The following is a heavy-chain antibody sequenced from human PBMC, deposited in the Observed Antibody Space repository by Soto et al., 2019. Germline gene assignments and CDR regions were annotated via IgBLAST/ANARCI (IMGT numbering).Heavy chain of an antibody. D-gene: IGHD3-10*01. V-gene: IGHV1-69*13. J-gene: IGHJ5*02. Sequence: ASVKVSCKASGGTFSSYAISWVRQAPGLGLEWMGGIIPIFGTANYAQKFQGRVTITADESTSTAYMELSSLRSEDTAVYYCAGDRGSGSYYSSLDWFDPWGQGTLVTVSS. CDR2: IIPIFGTA. CDR1: GGTFSSYA. CDR3: AGDRGSGSYYSSLDWFDP.